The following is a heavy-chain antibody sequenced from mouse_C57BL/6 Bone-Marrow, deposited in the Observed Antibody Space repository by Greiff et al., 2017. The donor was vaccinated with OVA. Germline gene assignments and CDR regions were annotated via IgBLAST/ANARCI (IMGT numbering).Heavy chain of an antibody. CDR2: ISSGSSTI. Sequence: EVKLVESGGGLVKPGGSLKLSCAASGFTFSDYGMHWVRQAPEKGLEWVAYISSGSSTIYYADTVKGRFTISSDNAKNTLFLQMTSLRSEDTAMYYCARPGSEGRGFDYWGQGTTLTVSS. J-gene: IGHJ2*01. CDR1: GFTFSDYG. V-gene: IGHV5-17*01. CDR3: ARPGSEGRGFDY.